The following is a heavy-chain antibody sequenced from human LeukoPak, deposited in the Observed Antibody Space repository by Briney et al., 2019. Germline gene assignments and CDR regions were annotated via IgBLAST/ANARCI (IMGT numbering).Heavy chain of an antibody. CDR3: ARGGYCSSTSCYIGWFDP. J-gene: IGHJ5*02. CDR1: GYTFTGYY. D-gene: IGHD2-2*02. CDR2: INPNSGGT. V-gene: IGHV1-2*02. Sequence: ASVKVPCKASGYTFTGYYMHWVRQAPGQGLEWMGWINPNSGGTNYAQKFQGRVAMTRDTSISTAYMELSRLRSDDTAVYYCARGGYCSSTSCYIGWFDPWGQGTLVTVSS.